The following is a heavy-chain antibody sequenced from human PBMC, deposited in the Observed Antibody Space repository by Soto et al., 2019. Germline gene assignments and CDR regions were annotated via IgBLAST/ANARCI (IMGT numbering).Heavy chain of an antibody. CDR3: ARGGRWELLARDAFDI. D-gene: IGHD1-26*01. CDR1: GYTFTSYG. Sequence: QVQLVQSGAEVKKPGASVKVSCKASGYTFTSYGISWVRQAPGQGLEWMGWISAYNGNTNYAQKPKGRVTMTTDTNKSTAHMELRSLRSDDTAVYYFARGGRWELLARDAFDIWGQGTMVTVSS. V-gene: IGHV1-18*01. CDR2: ISAYNGNT. J-gene: IGHJ3*02.